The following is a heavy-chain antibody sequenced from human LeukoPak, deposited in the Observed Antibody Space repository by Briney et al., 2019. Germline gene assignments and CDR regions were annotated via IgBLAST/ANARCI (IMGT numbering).Heavy chain of an antibody. J-gene: IGHJ3*01. CDR3: VQEGPRGLAFDV. V-gene: IGHV3-23*01. CDR2: ISGSGGST. CDR1: GFTFSSYA. Sequence: PGGSLRLSCAASGFTFSSYAMGWVRQAPGKGLEWVSAISGSGGSTYYADFVKGRFAISRDNSKNTLYLQMNSLRAEDSALYYCVQEGPRGLAFDVWGQGTRVTVSS.